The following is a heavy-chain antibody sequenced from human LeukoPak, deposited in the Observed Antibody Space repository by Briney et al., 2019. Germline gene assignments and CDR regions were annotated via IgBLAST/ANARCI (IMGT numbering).Heavy chain of an antibody. CDR2: IKSKTDGGTT. CDR3: TTAGGAVAASGWIDY. V-gene: IGHV3-15*01. D-gene: IGHD6-19*01. Sequence: GGSLRLSCAASGFTFSNACMSWVRQAPGKGLEWVGRIKSKTDGGTTDYAALVKGRFTISRDDSKNTLYLQMNSLKTEDTAVYYCTTAGGAVAASGWIDYWGQGTLVTVSS. J-gene: IGHJ4*02. CDR1: GFTFSNAC.